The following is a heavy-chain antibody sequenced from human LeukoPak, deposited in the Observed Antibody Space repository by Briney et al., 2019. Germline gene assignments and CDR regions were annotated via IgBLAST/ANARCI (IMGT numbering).Heavy chain of an antibody. CDR3: AREGSGIAAAGTRDNWFDP. V-gene: IGHV3-74*01. J-gene: IGHJ5*02. CDR2: INSDGSIT. Sequence: GGSLRLSCAASGFTFSSHWMHWVRQAPGKGLVWVSRINSDGSITSYADSVKGRFTISRDNAKDTLYLQMNSLRAEDTAVYYCAREGSGIAAAGTRDNWFDPWGQGTLVTVSS. CDR1: GFTFSSHW. D-gene: IGHD6-13*01.